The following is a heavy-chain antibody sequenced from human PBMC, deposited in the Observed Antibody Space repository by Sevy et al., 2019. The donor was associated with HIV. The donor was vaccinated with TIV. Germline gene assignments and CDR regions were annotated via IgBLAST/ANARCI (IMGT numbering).Heavy chain of an antibody. CDR2: INAISSNI. CDR3: ARDVGIVVVPAAIGYFEY. J-gene: IGHJ4*02. D-gene: IGHD2-2*02. Sequence: GGSLRLSCAASGFTFSSYAMNWVRQAPGKGLEWVSSINAISSNIYYADSVKGRFTISRDNSKNTLYLQMNSLRAEDTAVYYCARDVGIVVVPAAIGYFEYWGQGTLVTVSS. CDR1: GFTFSSYA. V-gene: IGHV3-21*01.